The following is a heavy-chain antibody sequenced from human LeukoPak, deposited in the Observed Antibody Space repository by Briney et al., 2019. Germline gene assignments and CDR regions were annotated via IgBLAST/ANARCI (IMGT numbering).Heavy chain of an antibody. CDR3: ARLQWELLEFDY. CDR1: GGSFSGYY. Sequence: SETLSLTCAVYGGSFSGYYWSWIRQPPGKGLEWIGEINHSGSTNYNPSLKSRVTISVDTSKNQFSLKLSSVTAADTAVYYCARLQWELLEFDYWGQGTLVTVSS. V-gene: IGHV4-34*01. D-gene: IGHD1-26*01. J-gene: IGHJ4*02. CDR2: INHSGST.